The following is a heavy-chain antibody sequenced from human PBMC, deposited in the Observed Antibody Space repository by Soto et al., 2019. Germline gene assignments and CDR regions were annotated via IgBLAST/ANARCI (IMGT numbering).Heavy chain of an antibody. D-gene: IGHD3-16*01. CDR1: GFSFRSYA. Sequence: QVQLVESGGGVVQPGRSLRLSCAASGFSFRSYAMHWVRQAPGKGLEWVAVMSYDGSDKDYADSVKGRFTISRDNAKNTLYLQMSSLRAEDTAVYYSARARLDTPDREYWGQGTRVTVSS. CDR2: MSYDGSDK. J-gene: IGHJ4*02. CDR3: ARARLDTPDREY. V-gene: IGHV3-30-3*01.